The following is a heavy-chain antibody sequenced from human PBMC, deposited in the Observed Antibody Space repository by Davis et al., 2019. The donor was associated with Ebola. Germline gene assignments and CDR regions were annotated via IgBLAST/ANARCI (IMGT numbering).Heavy chain of an antibody. D-gene: IGHD6-19*01. CDR3: AGSKTQLLKQWLVHDGGLDY. Sequence: SETLSLTCTVSGGSISSYYWSWIRQPPGKGLEWMGYIYYSESSNYNPSLKSRVTISVDTSKNHFSLKLSSVTAADTAVYYCAGSKTQLLKQWLVHDGGLDYWGQGTLVTVSS. V-gene: IGHV4-59*01. CDR1: GGSISSYY. J-gene: IGHJ4*02. CDR2: IYYSESS.